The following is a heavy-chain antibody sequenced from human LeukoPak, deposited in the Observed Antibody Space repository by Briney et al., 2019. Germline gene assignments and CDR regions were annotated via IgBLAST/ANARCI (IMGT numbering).Heavy chain of an antibody. CDR1: GFTFSTYA. Sequence: PGGSLRLSCAASGFTFSTYAMNWVRQAPGKGPEWVSGIGDSGVSTFYADSVKGRFAISRDNSKNTLYLRMNSLRVEDTAVYYCAKDVQWLANAFDIWGPGTMVTVSS. CDR3: AKDVQWLANAFDI. CDR2: IGDSGVST. V-gene: IGHV3-23*01. D-gene: IGHD6-19*01. J-gene: IGHJ3*02.